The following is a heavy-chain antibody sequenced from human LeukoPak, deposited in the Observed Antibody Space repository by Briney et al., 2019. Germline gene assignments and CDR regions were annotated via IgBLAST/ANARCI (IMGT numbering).Heavy chain of an antibody. CDR1: GGSISSYY. CDR2: IYYSGST. J-gene: IGHJ6*03. D-gene: IGHD6-13*01. CDR3: ARDMGIAAAGDYYYYMDV. Sequence: PSETLSLTCTVSGGSISSYYWSWIRQPPGKGLEWIGYIYYSGSTNYNPSLKSRVTISVDTSKNQFSLKLSSVTAADTAAYYCARDMGIAAAGDYYYYMDVWGKGTTVTISS. V-gene: IGHV4-59*01.